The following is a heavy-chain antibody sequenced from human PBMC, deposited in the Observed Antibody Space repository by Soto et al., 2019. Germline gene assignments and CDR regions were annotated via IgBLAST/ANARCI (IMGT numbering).Heavy chain of an antibody. CDR3: AAAVFGVVDH. Sequence: TSETLSLTCAVSGYSISSGYYWGWIRQPPGKGLEWIGSIYHSAKNYSNPSLKSRVTISVDTSKNQFSLKLSSVTAADTAVYYCAAAVFGVVDHWGQGTLVTVSS. D-gene: IGHD3-10*01. CDR1: GYSISSGYY. V-gene: IGHV4-38-2*01. CDR2: IYHSAKN. J-gene: IGHJ4*02.